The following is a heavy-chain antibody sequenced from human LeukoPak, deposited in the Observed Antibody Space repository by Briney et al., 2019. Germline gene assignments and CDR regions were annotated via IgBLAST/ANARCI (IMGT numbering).Heavy chain of an antibody. J-gene: IGHJ4*02. CDR2: IGGSGGST. Sequence: GGSLRLSCAASGFTFSSYDMSWVRQAPGKGLEWVSVIGGSGGSTNYADSVKGRFTFSGDTSRNILYLQMNSLRPEDTAVYYCTKGRTSGFYSHFGYWGQGTLVTVSS. CDR3: TKGRTSGFYSHFGY. CDR1: GFTFSSYD. V-gene: IGHV3-23*01. D-gene: IGHD3-22*01.